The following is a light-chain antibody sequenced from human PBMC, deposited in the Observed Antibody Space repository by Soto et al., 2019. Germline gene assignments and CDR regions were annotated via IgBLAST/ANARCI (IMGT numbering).Light chain of an antibody. V-gene: IGLV2-11*01. CDR3: CSYAGSYTLV. Sequence: QSALTQPRSVSGSPGQSVTISCTGTSSDVGSYNFVSWYQHHPGKAPKLVIYDVSERPSGVPDRFSGSKSGNTASLTISGLQAEEEADYYCCSYAGSYTLVFGGGTK. CDR2: DVS. J-gene: IGLJ3*02. CDR1: SSDVGSYNF.